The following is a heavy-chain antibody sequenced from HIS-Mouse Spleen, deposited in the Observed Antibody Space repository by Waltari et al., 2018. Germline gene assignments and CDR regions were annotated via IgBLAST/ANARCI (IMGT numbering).Heavy chain of an antibody. J-gene: IGHJ3*02. V-gene: IGHV4-30-4*01. CDR3: ARDSGLGYCSGGSCYYDAFDI. Sequence: QVQLQESGPGLVKPSQTLSLTCTVSVGSISSGDYYWSWIRQPPGKGLEWIGYIYYSGSTYYNPSLKSRVTISVDTSKNQFSLKLSSVTAADTAVYYCARDSGLGYCSGGSCYYDAFDIWGQGTMVTVSS. D-gene: IGHD2-15*01. CDR2: IYYSGST. CDR1: VGSISSGDYY.